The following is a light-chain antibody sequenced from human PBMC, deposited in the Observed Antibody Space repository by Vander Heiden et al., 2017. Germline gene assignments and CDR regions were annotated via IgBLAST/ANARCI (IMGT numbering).Light chain of an antibody. J-gene: IGLJ1*01. CDR2: EVS. V-gene: IGLV2-8*01. CDR3: SSYAGSNTYV. CDR1: SSDVGTYNY. Sequence: QSALTQPPSASGSPGQSVTLSCPGASSDVGTYNYVSWYQQHPGKAPKLMIYEVSKRPSGVPERFSGSKSGNTASLTVAGLQPEDEADYYCSSYAGSNTYVFGTGTKVTVL.